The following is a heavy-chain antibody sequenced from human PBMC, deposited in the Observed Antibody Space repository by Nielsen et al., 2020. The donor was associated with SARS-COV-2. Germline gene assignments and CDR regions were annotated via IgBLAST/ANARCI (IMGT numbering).Heavy chain of an antibody. CDR1: GYTFTSYG. D-gene: IGHD3-3*01. CDR3: ARSNRRSGSDAFDI. V-gene: IGHV1-18*01. CDR2: ISAYNGNT. J-gene: IGHJ3*02. Sequence: ASVKVSCKASGYTFTSYGISWVRQAPGQGLEWMGWISAYNGNTNYAQKLQGRVTMTTDTSTSTAYMELRSLRSDDTAVYYCARSNRRSGSDAFDIWGQGTMVTVSS.